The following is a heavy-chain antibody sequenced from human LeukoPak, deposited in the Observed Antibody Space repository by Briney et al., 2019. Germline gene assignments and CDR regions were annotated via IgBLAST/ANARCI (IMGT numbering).Heavy chain of an antibody. V-gene: IGHV4-30-4*08. D-gene: IGHD5-12*01. J-gene: IGHJ3*02. CDR1: GFTVSSNY. CDR3: ARASEGNIVATLGAFDI. CDR2: IYYSGST. Sequence: LRLSCAASGFTVSSNYMSWVRQAPGKGLEWIGYIYYSGSTYYNPSLKSRVTISVDTSKNQFSLKLSSVTAADTAVYYCARASEGNIVATLGAFDIWGQGTMVTVSS.